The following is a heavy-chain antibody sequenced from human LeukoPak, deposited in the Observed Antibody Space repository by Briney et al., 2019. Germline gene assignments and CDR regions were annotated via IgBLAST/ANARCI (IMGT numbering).Heavy chain of an antibody. J-gene: IGHJ6*02. Sequence: ASVKVSCKASGYTFTGYYMHWVRQAPGQGLEWMGWINPNSGGTNYAQKFQGRVTMTRDTSISTAYMELSRLRSDDTAVYYCARDKQALLWFGELLYNYYYYGMDVWAKGPRSPSP. D-gene: IGHD3-10*01. CDR3: ARDKQALLWFGELLYNYYYYGMDV. V-gene: IGHV1-2*02. CDR1: GYTFTGYY. CDR2: INPNSGGT.